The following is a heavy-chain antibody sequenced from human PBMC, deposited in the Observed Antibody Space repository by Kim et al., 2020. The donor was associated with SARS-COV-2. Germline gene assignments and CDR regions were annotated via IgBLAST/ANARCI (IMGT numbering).Heavy chain of an antibody. Sequence: TYYADSVKGRFTISRDNSKNTLYLQMNSLRAEDTAVYYCAKDRLGATAPWGQGTLVTVSS. D-gene: IGHD1-26*01. CDR2: T. CDR3: AKDRLGATAP. J-gene: IGHJ5*02. V-gene: IGHV3-23*01.